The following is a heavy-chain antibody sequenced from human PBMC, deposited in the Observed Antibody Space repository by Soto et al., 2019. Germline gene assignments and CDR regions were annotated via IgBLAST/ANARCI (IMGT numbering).Heavy chain of an antibody. CDR3: ATHHHYGDYDYYYYGMDV. D-gene: IGHD4-17*01. V-gene: IGHV1-3*01. CDR1: GYTFTSYA. Sequence: ASVKVSCKASGYTFTSYAMHWVRQAPGQRLEWIGWINAGNGNTKYSQKFQGRVTITRDTSASTAYMELSSLRSEDTAVYYFATHHHYGDYDYYYYGMDVWGQGTTVTVSS. CDR2: INAGNGNT. J-gene: IGHJ6*02.